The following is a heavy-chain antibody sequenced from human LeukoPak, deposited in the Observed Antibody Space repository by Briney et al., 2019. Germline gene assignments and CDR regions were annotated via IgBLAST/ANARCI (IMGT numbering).Heavy chain of an antibody. D-gene: IGHD2-2*02. J-gene: IGHJ6*03. CDR1: GYTFTSYY. CDR2: INPSGGST. Sequence: ASVKVSCKASGYTFTSYYMHWVRQAPGEGLEWMGIINPSGGSTTYAQKFQGRVTMTRDMSMSTVYMDLSSLRSEDTAVYYCARVAAEVVGLPGAIGFGWLRRDYYYMDVWGKGTTVTVSS. CDR3: ARVAAEVVGLPGAIGFGWLRRDYYYMDV. V-gene: IGHV1-46*01.